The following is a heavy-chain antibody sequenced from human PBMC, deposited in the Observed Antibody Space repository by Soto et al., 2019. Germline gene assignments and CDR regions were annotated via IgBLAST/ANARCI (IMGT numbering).Heavy chain of an antibody. CDR1: GGSFSGYY. V-gene: IGHV4-34*01. D-gene: IGHD2-8*01. CDR2: INHSGST. J-gene: IGHJ4*02. CDR3: ASGVLGYCTNGVCPRPY. Sequence: SETLSLTCAVYGGSFSGYYWSWIRQPPGKGLEWIGEINHSGSTNYNPSLKSRVTISVDTSKNQFSLKLSSVTAADTAVYYCASGVLGYCTNGVCPRPYWGQGTLVTVSS.